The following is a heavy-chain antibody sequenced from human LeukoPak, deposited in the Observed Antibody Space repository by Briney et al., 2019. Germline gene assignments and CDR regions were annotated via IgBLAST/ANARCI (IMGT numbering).Heavy chain of an antibody. D-gene: IGHD4-17*01. V-gene: IGHV1-69*01. J-gene: IGHJ5*02. CDR2: IIPIFGTA. CDR1: AGTFSSYS. CDR3: ASSTVTTYSGWFDP. Sequence: LVKVSCKPSAGTFSSYSIGWVRQAPGQGLEWMGGIIPIFGTANHGQKFQGRVTITEDESTSTAYMELSSLRSQDTAVYYCASSTVTTYSGWFDPWGQGTLVTVSS.